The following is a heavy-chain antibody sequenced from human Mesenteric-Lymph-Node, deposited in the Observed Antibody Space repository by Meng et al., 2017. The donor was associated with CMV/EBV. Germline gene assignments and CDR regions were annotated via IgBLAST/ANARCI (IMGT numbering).Heavy chain of an antibody. CDR2: IYSGGTT. Sequence: GESLKISCAASGFSVSSNDMSWVRQAPGKGLEWVSVIYSGGTTYYADSVKGRITISRDNSKNTLNLQMNSLRAEDTAVYYCARASFGGVIAGDYYGMDVWGQGTTVTVSS. D-gene: IGHD3-16*02. CDR3: ARASFGGVIAGDYYGMDV. V-gene: IGHV3-53*01. J-gene: IGHJ6*02. CDR1: GFSVSSND.